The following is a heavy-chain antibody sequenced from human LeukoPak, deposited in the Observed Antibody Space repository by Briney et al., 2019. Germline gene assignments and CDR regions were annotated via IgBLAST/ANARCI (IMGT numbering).Heavy chain of an antibody. CDR1: GFTFDDYG. J-gene: IGHJ4*02. CDR2: INWNGGST. V-gene: IGHV3-20*01. CDR3: ARVDILTGYYPFDY. Sequence: GGSLRLSCAASGFTFDDYGMSWVRQPPGKGLEWVSGINWNGGSTGYADSVKGRFTISRDNAKNSLYLQMNSLRAEDTALYHCARVDILTGYYPFDYWGQGTLVTVSS. D-gene: IGHD3-9*01.